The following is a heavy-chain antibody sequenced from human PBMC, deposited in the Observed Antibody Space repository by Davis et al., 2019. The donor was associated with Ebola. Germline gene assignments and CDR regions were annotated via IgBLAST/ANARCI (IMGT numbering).Heavy chain of an antibody. V-gene: IGHV3-30*04. CDR1: GFTFSSYA. CDR3: ASLETTVTTGWFDP. CDR2: ISYDGSNK. J-gene: IGHJ5*02. Sequence: GESLKISCAASGFTFSSYAMHWVRQAPGKGLEWVAVISYDGSNKYYADSVQGRFTISRDDSKNTLSLQMNSLRAEDTAVYYCASLETTVTTGWFDPWGQGTLVTVSS. D-gene: IGHD4-11*01.